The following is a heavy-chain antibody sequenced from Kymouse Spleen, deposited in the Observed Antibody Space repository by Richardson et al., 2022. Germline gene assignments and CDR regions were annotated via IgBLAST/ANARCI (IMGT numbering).Heavy chain of an antibody. V-gene: IGHV4-34*01. CDR2: INHSGST. D-gene: IGHD4-11,IGHD4-11*01. J-gene: IGHJ6*02. Sequence: QVQLQQWGAGLLKPSETLSLTCAVYGGSFSGYYWSWIRQPPGKGLEWIGEINHSGSTNYNPSLKSRVTISVDTSKNQFSLKLSSVTAADTAVYYCARGQDYSNYYYYGMDVWGQGTTVTVSS. CDR1: GGSFSGYY. CDR3: ARGQDYSNYYYYGMDV.